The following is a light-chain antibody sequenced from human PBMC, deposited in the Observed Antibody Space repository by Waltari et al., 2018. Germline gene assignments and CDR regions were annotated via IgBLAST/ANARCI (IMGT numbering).Light chain of an antibody. CDR2: ADT. CDR1: ALPKTY. CDR3: QSIDTNNHWV. Sequence: SSDLTQPPSVSVSPGQTARITCSGDALPKTYVYWYQQKSGQAPVMVIYADTKRLSGIPERFSGSSSGTMATLTITGAQVEDEADYYCQSIDTNNHWVFGGGTKVTVL. V-gene: IGLV3-10*01. J-gene: IGLJ3*02.